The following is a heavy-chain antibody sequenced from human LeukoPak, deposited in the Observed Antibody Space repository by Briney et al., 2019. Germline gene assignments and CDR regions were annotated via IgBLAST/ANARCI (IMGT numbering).Heavy chain of an antibody. J-gene: IGHJ4*02. CDR2: INHSGST. V-gene: IGHV4-34*01. D-gene: IGHD1-20*01. Sequence: PSETLSLTCAVYGGSFSGYSWSWIRQPPGKGLEWIGEINHSGSTNYNPSLKSRVTISVDTSKNQFSLKLSSVTAADTAVYYCARVRYNWNGGYFDYWGQGTLVTVSS. CDR1: GGSFSGYS. CDR3: ARVRYNWNGGYFDY.